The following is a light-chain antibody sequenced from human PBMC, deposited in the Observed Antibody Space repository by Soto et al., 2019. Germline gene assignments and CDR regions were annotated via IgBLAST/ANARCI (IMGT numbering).Light chain of an antibody. V-gene: IGKV1-9*01. CDR1: QSISTY. CDR3: QQVKTYPRT. Sequence: DIQMTQSPSSLSASLGDRVTITCRASQSISTYLNWYQQKPGKPPKLLIYEESTLHSGVPSRFSGRKSGTQFTLTIDSLQPEDFATYYCQQVKTYPRTFGGGTKVEIK. CDR2: EES. J-gene: IGKJ4*01.